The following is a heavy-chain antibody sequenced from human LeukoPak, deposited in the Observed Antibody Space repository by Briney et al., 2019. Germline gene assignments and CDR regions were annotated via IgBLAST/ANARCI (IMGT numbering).Heavy chain of an antibody. J-gene: IGHJ3*01. CDR2: ISNFDGDT. CDR1: GRLFTSYG. V-gene: IGHV1-18*01. CDR3: VRARGCSNCVLTDGFDS. Sequence: SVKVSCKASGRLFTSYGIAWVRQAPGEGLEWVGWISNFDGDTKVAENLQGRVTLTTDSSTSTAYMVLTNLKFDDTAVYYCVRARGCSNCVLTDGFDSWGQGTKVTVSS. D-gene: IGHD6-13*01.